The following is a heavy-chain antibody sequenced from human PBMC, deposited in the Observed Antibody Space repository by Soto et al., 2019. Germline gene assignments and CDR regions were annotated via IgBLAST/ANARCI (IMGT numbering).Heavy chain of an antibody. V-gene: IGHV1-2*02. D-gene: IGHD3-3*01. CDR3: ARGAGLYDVWSGPAPV. CDR2: INPNSGGT. J-gene: IGHJ4*02. CDR1: GYTFTGYY. Sequence: ASVKVSCKASGYTFTGYYMHWLRQAPGQGLEWMGWINPNSGGTNYAQKFQGRVTMTRDTSISTAYMELSRLRSDDTAVYYCARGAGLYDVWSGPAPVWGQGTLVTVSS.